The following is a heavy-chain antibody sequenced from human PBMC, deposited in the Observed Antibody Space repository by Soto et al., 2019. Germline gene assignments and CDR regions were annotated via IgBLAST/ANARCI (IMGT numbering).Heavy chain of an antibody. CDR3: ARDRKGQDYYYGMDV. CDR2: ISGRNTYT. CDR1: GFTFSDYY. V-gene: IGHV3-11*06. J-gene: IGHJ6*02. Sequence: PGGSLRLSCAASGFTFSDYYMSWIRQAPGKGLEWISYISGRNTYTNYADSVKGRFTISRDNAKNSLYLQMNSLRAEDTAVYYCARDRKGQDYYYGMDVWGQGTTVTVPS.